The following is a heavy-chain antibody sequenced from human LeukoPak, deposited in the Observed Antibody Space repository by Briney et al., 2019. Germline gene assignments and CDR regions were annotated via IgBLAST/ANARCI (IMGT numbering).Heavy chain of an antibody. J-gene: IGHJ6*03. D-gene: IGHD4-17*01. CDR2: IYYSGST. Sequence: SETLSLTCSVSGGSISSYYWSWIRQPPGKGLEWIGYIYYSGSTNYNPSLKSRVTISVDTSKNQFSLKLSSVTAADTAVYYCARVSETTVTRRHYYYYMDVWGKGTTVTVSS. CDR1: GGSISSYY. V-gene: IGHV4-59*01. CDR3: ARVSETTVTRRHYYYYMDV.